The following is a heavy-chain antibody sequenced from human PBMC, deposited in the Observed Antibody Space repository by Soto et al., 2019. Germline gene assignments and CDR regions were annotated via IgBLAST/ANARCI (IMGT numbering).Heavy chain of an antibody. J-gene: IGHJ5*02. CDR1: GFSCSSCG. CDR2: ISYDGSNK. Sequence: GGSRRRSCAASGFSCSSCGMHWVRQAPGKGLEWVAVISYDGSNKYYADSVKGRFTISRDNSKNTLYLQMNSLRAEDTAAYYCANLLVPAANWFDPWGQGT. V-gene: IGHV3-30*18. CDR3: ANLLVPAANWFDP. D-gene: IGHD2-2*01.